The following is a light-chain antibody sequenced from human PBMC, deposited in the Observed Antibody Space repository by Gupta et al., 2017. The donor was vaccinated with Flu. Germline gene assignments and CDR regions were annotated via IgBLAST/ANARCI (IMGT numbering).Light chain of an antibody. CDR3: QQERSYPWT. J-gene: IGKJ1*01. CDR2: RSS. CDR1: QSVDVW. Sequence: PCTLSASIGDRITITCRASQSVDVWLAWVQKKPGKAPKSLIYRSSRVESGVPSRFSASGSETEFTLTISSLQPDEFASYYCQQERSYPWTFGQGTKVEIK. V-gene: IGKV1-5*03.